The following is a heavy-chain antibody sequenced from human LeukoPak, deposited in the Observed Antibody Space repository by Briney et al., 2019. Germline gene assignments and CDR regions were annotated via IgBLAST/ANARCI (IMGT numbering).Heavy chain of an antibody. Sequence: ASVKVSCKASGYTFTGYYMHWVRQAPGQGLEWMGWINPNSGGTNYAQKFQGRVTMTRDTSISTAYLQWSSLKASDTAMYYCARREYYDSSGSSFDYWGQGTLVTVSS. D-gene: IGHD3-22*01. J-gene: IGHJ4*02. CDR3: ARREYYDSSGSSFDY. CDR2: INPNSGGT. CDR1: GYTFTGYY. V-gene: IGHV1-2*02.